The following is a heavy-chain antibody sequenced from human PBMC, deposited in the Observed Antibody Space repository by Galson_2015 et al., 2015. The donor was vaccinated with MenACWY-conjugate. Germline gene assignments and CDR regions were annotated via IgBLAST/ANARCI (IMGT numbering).Heavy chain of an antibody. CDR3: AREGSSRYHSDYFCCAS. CDR2: TYYRSQWHY. D-gene: IGHD3-22*01. J-gene: IGHJ5*02. CDR1: GDSVSSNSAA. V-gene: IGHV6-1*01. Sequence: CAISGDSVSSNSAAWNWIRQSPSRGFEWLGRTYYRSQWHYDYAVSVKGGMTINPDTSKNEISLQLHSVTPEDTAVYYCAREGSSRYHSDYFCCASWGQGTLVTVSS.